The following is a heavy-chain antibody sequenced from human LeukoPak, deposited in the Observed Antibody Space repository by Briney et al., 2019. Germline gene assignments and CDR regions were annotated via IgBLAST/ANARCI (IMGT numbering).Heavy chain of an antibody. V-gene: IGHV3-33*01. CDR3: AREKDRVFDS. CDR2: LWYDGSNT. Sequence: PGGSLRLSCVPPGFTFSSYDMHWVRQAPGKGLEWVAVLWYDGSNTYYADSVKGRFTISRDKSKNTLYLQMNSLRAEDTAVYYCAREKDRVFDSWGQGTLVTVSS. D-gene: IGHD1-14*01. J-gene: IGHJ4*02. CDR1: GFTFSSYD.